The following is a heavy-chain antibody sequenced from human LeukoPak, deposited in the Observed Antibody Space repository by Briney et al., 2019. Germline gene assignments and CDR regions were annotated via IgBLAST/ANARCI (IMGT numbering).Heavy chain of an antibody. D-gene: IGHD3-22*01. CDR1: GYSFTSYW. V-gene: IGHV5-51*01. CDR3: ARRRHYYDSSGYYDKYYFDY. Sequence: GESLKISCKGSGYSFTSYWISWVRQMPGKGLEWMGIIYPGDSDTRYSPSFQGQVTISADKSISTAYLQWSSLKASDTAMYYCARRRHYYDSSGYYDKYYFDYWGQGTLVTVSS. J-gene: IGHJ4*02. CDR2: IYPGDSDT.